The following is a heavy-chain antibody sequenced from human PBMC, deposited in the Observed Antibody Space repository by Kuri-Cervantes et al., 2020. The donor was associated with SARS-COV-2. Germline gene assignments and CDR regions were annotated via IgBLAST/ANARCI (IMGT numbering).Heavy chain of an antibody. CDR2: IIPVLGIA. J-gene: IGHJ6*03. Sequence: SVKVSCKASGYTFTGYSMHWVRQAPGQGLEWMGRIIPVLGIANYAQKFQGRVTITADKSTSTAYMELSSLRSEDTAVYYCARLIPTTMVQGVIIGGYYYYMDVWGKGTTVTVSS. V-gene: IGHV1-69*02. CDR1: GYTFTGYS. D-gene: IGHD3-10*01. CDR3: ARLIPTTMVQGVIIGGYYYYMDV.